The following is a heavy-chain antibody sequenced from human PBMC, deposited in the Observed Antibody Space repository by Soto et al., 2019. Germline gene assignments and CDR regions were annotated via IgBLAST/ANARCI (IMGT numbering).Heavy chain of an antibody. CDR3: AKDTEATLITMVRGVISYYYMDV. J-gene: IGHJ6*03. CDR1: GFTFSSYG. CDR2: ISYDGSNK. D-gene: IGHD3-10*01. Sequence: VQLVESGGGVVQPGRSLRLSCAASGFTFSSYGMHWVRQAPGKGLEWVAVISYDGSNKYYADSVKGRFTISRDNSKNTLYLQMNSLRAEDTAVYYCAKDTEATLITMVRGVISYYYMDVWGKGTTVTVSS. V-gene: IGHV3-30*18.